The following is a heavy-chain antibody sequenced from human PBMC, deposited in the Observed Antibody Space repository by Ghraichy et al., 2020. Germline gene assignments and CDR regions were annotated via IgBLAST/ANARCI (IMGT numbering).Heavy chain of an antibody. CDR2: INPNSGGT. V-gene: IGHV1-2*02. D-gene: IGHD2-15*01. J-gene: IGHJ6*02. CDR1: GYTFTGYY. Sequence: ASVKVSCKASGYTFTGYYMHWVRQAPGQGLEWMGWINPNSGGTNYAQKFQGRVTMTRDTSISTAYMELSRLRSDDTAVYYCARAGAVVVVAATYYYYGMDVWGQGTTVTVSS. CDR3: ARAGAVVVVAATYYYYGMDV.